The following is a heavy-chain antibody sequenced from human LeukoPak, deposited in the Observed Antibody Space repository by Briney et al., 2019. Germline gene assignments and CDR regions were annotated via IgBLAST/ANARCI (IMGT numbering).Heavy chain of an antibody. Sequence: GGSLRLSCAASGFTFSTFAMTWVRQAPGKGLEWVSTVSASGGITYYADSVKGRFTISRDNSRTTLFLQMNSLRAEDTAVYYCGNYDSSGRHDYWGQGTLVTVSP. CDR3: GNYDSSGRHDY. CDR1: GFTFSTFA. V-gene: IGHV3-23*01. J-gene: IGHJ4*02. CDR2: VSASGGIT. D-gene: IGHD3-22*01.